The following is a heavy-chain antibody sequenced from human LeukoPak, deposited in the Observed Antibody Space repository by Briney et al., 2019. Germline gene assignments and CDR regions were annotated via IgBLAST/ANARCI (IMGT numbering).Heavy chain of an antibody. J-gene: IGHJ6*03. D-gene: IGHD1-7*01. V-gene: IGHV3-23*01. Sequence: NPGGSLRLSCAASGFTFSSYAMSWVRQAPGKGLEWVSAISGSGGSTYYADSVKGRFTISRDNSKNTLYLQMNSLRAEDTAVYYCAKEELTGTSGYYYYYMDVWGKGTTVTVSS. CDR3: AKEELTGTSGYYYYYMDV. CDR2: ISGSGGST. CDR1: GFTFSSYA.